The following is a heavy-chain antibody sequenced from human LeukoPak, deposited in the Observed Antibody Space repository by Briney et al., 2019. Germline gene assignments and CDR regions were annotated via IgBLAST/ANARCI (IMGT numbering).Heavy chain of an antibody. CDR2: IYPGDSDT. D-gene: IGHD2-15*01. CDR1: GYSFTSYW. CDR3: ARQPLCSGGSCYSLEY. V-gene: IGHV5-51*01. Sequence: GESLKISCKGSGYSFTSYWIGWVRQMPGKGLEWMGIIYPGDSDTRYSPSFQGQVTISADKSISTAYLQWCSLKASDTAMYYCARQPLCSGGSCYSLEYWGQGTLVTVSS. J-gene: IGHJ4*02.